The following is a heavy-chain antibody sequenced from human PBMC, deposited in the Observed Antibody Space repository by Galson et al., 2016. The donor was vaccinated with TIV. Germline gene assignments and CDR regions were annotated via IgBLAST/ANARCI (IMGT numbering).Heavy chain of an antibody. CDR1: GYTFTSHT. CDR3: ARDRLGAKRAFDI. V-gene: IGHV1-3*01. Sequence: SVKVSCKDSGYTFTSHTMHWVRQAPGQRLEWMGWINVCNGNTKYVQKFKGRVTITSDTSARIAYMELSTLTSEDTAMYYCARDRLGAKRAFDIWGQGTLVTVSS. CDR2: INVCNGNT. J-gene: IGHJ3*02. D-gene: IGHD3-16*01.